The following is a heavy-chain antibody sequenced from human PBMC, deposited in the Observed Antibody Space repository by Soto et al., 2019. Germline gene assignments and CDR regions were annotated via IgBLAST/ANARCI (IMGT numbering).Heavy chain of an antibody. Sequence: GASVKVSCKASGYTFTSYCISWVRQAPGQGLEWMGWISAYNGNTNYAQKLQGRVTMTTDTSTSTAYMELRSLRSDDTAVYYCARVPANYDYVWGSYRSPFYFDYWGQGTLVTVSS. D-gene: IGHD3-16*02. V-gene: IGHV1-18*04. J-gene: IGHJ4*02. CDR1: GYTFTSYC. CDR3: ARVPANYDYVWGSYRSPFYFDY. CDR2: ISAYNGNT.